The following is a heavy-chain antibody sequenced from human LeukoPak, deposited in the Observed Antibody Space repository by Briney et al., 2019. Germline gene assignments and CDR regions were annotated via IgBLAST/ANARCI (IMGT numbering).Heavy chain of an antibody. CDR1: GFSFSAYW. CDR3: ARFGYVAAVDV. Sequence: GGSLRLSCAASGFSFSAYWMTWVRQAPGTGLEWVANINPAGSETCYVDPVKGRFSISRDNAKNLVYLQMNSLRAEDTAVYHCARFGYVAAVDVWGQGTLVTVSS. D-gene: IGHD2-15*01. J-gene: IGHJ4*02. V-gene: IGHV3-7*01. CDR2: INPAGSET.